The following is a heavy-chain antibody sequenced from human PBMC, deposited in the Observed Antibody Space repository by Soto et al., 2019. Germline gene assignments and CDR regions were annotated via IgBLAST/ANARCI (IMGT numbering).Heavy chain of an antibody. V-gene: IGHV1-69*12. D-gene: IGHD2-21*02. CDR3: ARDPEFAYCGGDCYSPLEY. CDR2: IIPIFGTA. J-gene: IGHJ4*02. Sequence: QVQLVQSGAEVKKPGSSVKVSCKASGGTFSSYAISWVRQAPGQGLEWMGGIIPIFGTANYAQKFQGRVRITADESTSTAYMELSSPRSEDTAVYYCARDPEFAYCGGDCYSPLEYWGQGTLVTVSS. CDR1: GGTFSSYA.